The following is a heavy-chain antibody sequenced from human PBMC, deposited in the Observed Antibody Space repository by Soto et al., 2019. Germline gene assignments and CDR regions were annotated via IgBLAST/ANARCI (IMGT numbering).Heavy chain of an antibody. Sequence: SVSNAWMNWVRPAPGKGLEWVGRIKSKTDGGTTDYAAPVKGRFTISRDDSKNTLYLQMNSLKTEDTAVYYCTTGLVKGRGAFDIWGQGTMVTVSS. D-gene: IGHD2-21*01. V-gene: IGHV3-15*07. CDR2: IKSKTDGGTT. J-gene: IGHJ3*02. CDR3: TTGLVKGRGAFDI. CDR1: SVSNAW.